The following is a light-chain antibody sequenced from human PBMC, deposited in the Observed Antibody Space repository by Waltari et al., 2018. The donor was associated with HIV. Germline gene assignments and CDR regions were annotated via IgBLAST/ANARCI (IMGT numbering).Light chain of an antibody. CDR1: QSVSSN. CDR3: QQYNNWPPFT. V-gene: IGKV3-15*01. CDR2: GAS. Sequence: ELVMTQSPATLSVSPGERATLPCRASQSVSSNLAWYQQKPGQAPRLLIYGASTRATGIPARFSGSGSGTEFTLTISSLQSEDFAVYYCQQYNNWPPFTFGPGTKVDIK. J-gene: IGKJ3*01.